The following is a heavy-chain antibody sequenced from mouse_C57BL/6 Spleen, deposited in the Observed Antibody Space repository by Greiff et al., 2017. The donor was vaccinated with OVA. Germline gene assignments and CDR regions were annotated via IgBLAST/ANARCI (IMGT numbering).Heavy chain of an antibody. Sequence: EVQVVESGGGLVKPGGSLKLSCAASGFTFSSYTMSWVRQTPEKRLEWVATISGGGGNTYYPDSVKGRFTISRDNAKNTLYLQMSSLRSEDTALYYCARHPTVDYYAMDYWGQGTSVTVSS. V-gene: IGHV5-9*01. CDR1: GFTFSSYT. CDR2: ISGGGGNT. D-gene: IGHD1-1*01. J-gene: IGHJ4*01. CDR3: ARHPTVDYYAMDY.